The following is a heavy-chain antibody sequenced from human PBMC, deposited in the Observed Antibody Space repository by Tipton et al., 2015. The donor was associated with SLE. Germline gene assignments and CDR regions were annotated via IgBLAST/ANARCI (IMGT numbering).Heavy chain of an antibody. CDR1: GFTFSSYA. D-gene: IGHD5/OR15-5a*01. V-gene: IGHV3-30-3*01. J-gene: IGHJ3*02. CDR2: ISYDGSNK. CDR3: AKAGRVIGNAFDI. Sequence: RSLRLSCAASGFTFSSYAMHWVRQAPGKGLEWVAVISYDGSNKYYADSVKGRFTISRDNSKNTLYLQMNSLRAEDTAVYYCAKAGRVIGNAFDIWGQGTMVTVSS.